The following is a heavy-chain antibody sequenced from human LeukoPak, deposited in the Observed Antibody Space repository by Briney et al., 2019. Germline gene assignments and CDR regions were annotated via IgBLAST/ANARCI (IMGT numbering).Heavy chain of an antibody. V-gene: IGHV1-2*06. CDR2: INPNSGGT. Sequence: ASVTVSCKASGYTFTCYYMHWVRQAPGQGLEWMGRINPNSGGTNYAQKFQGRVTMTRDTSISTAYMELSRLRSDDTAVYYCARDSRYDSSGYYLDWGQGTLVTVSS. CDR1: GYTFTCYY. J-gene: IGHJ4*02. D-gene: IGHD3-22*01. CDR3: ARDSRYDSSGYYLD.